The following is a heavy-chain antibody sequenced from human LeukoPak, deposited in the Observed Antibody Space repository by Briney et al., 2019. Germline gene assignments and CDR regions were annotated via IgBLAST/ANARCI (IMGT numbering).Heavy chain of an antibody. CDR1: GGSFSGYY. D-gene: IGHD3-10*01. CDR2: INHSGST. J-gene: IGHJ6*03. Sequence: SETLSLTCAVYGGSFSGYYWSWIRQPPGKGLEWIGEINHSGSTNYNPSLKSRVTISVDTSKNQFSLKLSSVTAADTAVYYCARRVWGWVKSGYYGSGSYYNGFYYYYYMDVWGKGTTVTISS. CDR3: ARRVWGWVKSGYYGSGSYYNGFYYYYYMDV. V-gene: IGHV4-34*01.